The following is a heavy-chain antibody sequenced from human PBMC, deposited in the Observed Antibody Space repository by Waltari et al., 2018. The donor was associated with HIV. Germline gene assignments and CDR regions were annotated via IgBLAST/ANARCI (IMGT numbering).Heavy chain of an antibody. V-gene: IGHV4-61*02. CDR1: VGSFTSGRYY. CDR3: ARALDYYESGSFPWWFFDL. D-gene: IGHD3-10*01. Sequence: QVQLQESGPGLVRPSQTLSLTCTVSVGSFTSGRYYWSWIRQPAGKELEWIGRVYTSGNTDYNPSLRSRVTLSVDTSNNQFSLKLSSLTAADTAVYYCARALDYYESGSFPWWFFDLWGRGTLVTVSS. J-gene: IGHJ2*01. CDR2: VYTSGNT.